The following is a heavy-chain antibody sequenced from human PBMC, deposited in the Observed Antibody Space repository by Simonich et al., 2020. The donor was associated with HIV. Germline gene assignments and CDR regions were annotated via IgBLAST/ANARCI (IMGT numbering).Heavy chain of an antibody. CDR2: MFHSGRT. CDR1: GYSISSGYY. D-gene: IGHD3-3*01. J-gene: IGHJ6*02. Sequence: QVQLQESGPGLVKPSETLSLTCAVSGYSISSGYYWGWVRQPPGRGREWIGGMFHSGRTDYNPSLKSRVTIAVDTSKNQFSLKLSSVTAADTAVYYCARDGWSYYNFWAGYGMDVWGQGTTVTVSS. CDR3: ARDGWSYYNFWAGYGMDV. V-gene: IGHV4-38-2*02.